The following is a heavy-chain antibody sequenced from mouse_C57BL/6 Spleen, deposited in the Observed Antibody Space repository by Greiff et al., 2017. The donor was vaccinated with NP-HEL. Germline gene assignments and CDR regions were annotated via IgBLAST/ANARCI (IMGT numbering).Heavy chain of an antibody. CDR3: ARQEGLRRAMDY. D-gene: IGHD2-12*01. CDR1: GFTFSSYG. Sequence: EVQRVESGGDLVKPGGSLKLSCAASGFTFSSYGMSWVRQTPDKRLEWVATISSGGSYTYYPDSVKGRFTISRDNAKNTLYLQMSSLKSEDTAMYYCARQEGLRRAMDYWGQGTSVTVSS. V-gene: IGHV5-6*01. CDR2: ISSGGSYT. J-gene: IGHJ4*01.